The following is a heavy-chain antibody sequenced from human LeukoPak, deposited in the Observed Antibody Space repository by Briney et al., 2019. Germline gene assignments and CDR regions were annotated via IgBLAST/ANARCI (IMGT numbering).Heavy chain of an antibody. CDR2: LSGSGGDT. CDR1: GFTFNKYA. J-gene: IGHJ4*02. Sequence: GGSLRLSCATSGFTFNKYAMSWVRQAPGKGLEWVSSLSGSGGDTYYAESVKGRFTISRDNSKNTVYLEMNSLRAEDTAVYYCAKDPYGTRYFDYWGQGTLVTVSS. CDR3: AKDPYGTRYFDY. D-gene: IGHD2-2*01. V-gene: IGHV3-23*01.